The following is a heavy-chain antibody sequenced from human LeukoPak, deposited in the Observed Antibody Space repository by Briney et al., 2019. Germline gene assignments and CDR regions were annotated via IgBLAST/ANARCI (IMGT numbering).Heavy chain of an antibody. J-gene: IGHJ4*02. CDR1: GYTFTSYY. D-gene: IGHD1-1*01. CDR3: ARDWNDVTEGGY. Sequence: ASVKVSCKASGYTFTSYYMHWVRQAPGQGLEWMGWISAYNGNTNYAQKLQGRVTMTTDTSTSTAYMELRSLRSDDTAVYYCARDWNDVTEGGYWGQGTLVTVSS. V-gene: IGHV1-18*04. CDR2: ISAYNGNT.